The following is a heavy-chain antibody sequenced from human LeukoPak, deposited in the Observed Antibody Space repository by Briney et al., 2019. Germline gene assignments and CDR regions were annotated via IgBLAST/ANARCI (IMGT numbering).Heavy chain of an antibody. CDR2: INPNTGGT. J-gene: IGHJ4*02. Sequence: GASVKVSCKASGYTFTGYYMHWVRQAPGQGLEWIGWINPNTGGTNYAQKFQGRVTMTRDTSIRTAYMEVSRLRSDDTAVYYCARVYDGDYPHFDYWGQGTLVTVSS. CDR3: ARVYDGDYPHFDY. CDR1: GYTFTGYY. V-gene: IGHV1-2*02. D-gene: IGHD4-17*01.